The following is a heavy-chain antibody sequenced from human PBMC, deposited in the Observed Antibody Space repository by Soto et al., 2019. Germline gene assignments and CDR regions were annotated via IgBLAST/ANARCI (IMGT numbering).Heavy chain of an antibody. D-gene: IGHD3-22*01. Sequence: SETLSLTCTVSGGSISSSSYYWGWIRQPPGKGLEWIGSIYYSGSTYYNPSLKSRVTISVDTSKNQFSLKLSSVTAADTAVYYCARLYGDYYDSSGYYSYGMDVWGQGTTVTVSS. CDR1: GGSISSSSYY. CDR3: ARLYGDYYDSSGYYSYGMDV. J-gene: IGHJ6*02. CDR2: IYYSGST. V-gene: IGHV4-39*01.